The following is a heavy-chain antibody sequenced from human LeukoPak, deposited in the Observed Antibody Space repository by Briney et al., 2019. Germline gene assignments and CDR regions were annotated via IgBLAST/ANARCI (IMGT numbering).Heavy chain of an antibody. Sequence: KSSETLSLTCTVSGGSISSSSYYWSWIRQPAGKGLEWIGRIYTSGSTNYNPSLKSRVTMSVDTSKNQFSLKLSSVTAADTAVYYCARVSDYYDSSGYYYVDAFDIWGQGTMVTVSS. D-gene: IGHD3-22*01. J-gene: IGHJ3*02. CDR2: IYTSGST. CDR3: ARVSDYYDSSGYYYVDAFDI. CDR1: GGSISSSSYY. V-gene: IGHV4-61*02.